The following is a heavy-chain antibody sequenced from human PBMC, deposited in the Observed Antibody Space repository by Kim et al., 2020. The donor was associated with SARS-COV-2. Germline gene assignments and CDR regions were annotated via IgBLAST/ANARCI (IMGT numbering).Heavy chain of an antibody. CDR1: GFTFTSYV. CDR3: AMGTGAYSSYFES. CDR2: INGGGTSP. J-gene: IGHJ4*02. V-gene: IGHV3-23*01. Sequence: LSLTCAASGFTFTSYVMSWVRQAPGKGLEWVSTINGGGTSPLYADSVKGRFSISRDNSKNTLFLQMSGLRAEDTAVYFCAMGTGAYSSYFESWGQGTLVTVSS. D-gene: IGHD1-1*01.